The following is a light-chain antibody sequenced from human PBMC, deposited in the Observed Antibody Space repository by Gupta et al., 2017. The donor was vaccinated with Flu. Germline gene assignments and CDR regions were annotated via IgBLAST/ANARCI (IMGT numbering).Light chain of an antibody. CDR3: QSYDSSLSDVV. CDR1: SSSIGAGYD. V-gene: IGLV1-40*01. J-gene: IGLJ2*01. CDR2: GNS. Sequence: QSVLTQPPSVSGAPGQRVTISCTGSSSSIGAGYDVHWYQQLPGTAPKLLIYGNSNRPSGVPDRFSGSKSGTSASLAITGLQAEDEADYYGQSYDSSLSDVVFGGGTKLTVL.